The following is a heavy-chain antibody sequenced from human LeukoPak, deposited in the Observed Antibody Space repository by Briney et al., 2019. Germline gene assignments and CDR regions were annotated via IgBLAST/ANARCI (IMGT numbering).Heavy chain of an antibody. CDR1: GFTFSSYA. V-gene: IGHV3-64*02. CDR2: ISSNGGST. Sequence: GGSLRLSCAVSGFTFSSYAMHWVRQAPVKGLEYVAAISSNGGSTYYADSVKGRFTISRDNSKNTLYLQMGSLRAEDMAVYYCARRRLGSNYFDYWGQGTLVTVSS. J-gene: IGHJ4*02. CDR3: ARRRLGSNYFDY. D-gene: IGHD3-10*01.